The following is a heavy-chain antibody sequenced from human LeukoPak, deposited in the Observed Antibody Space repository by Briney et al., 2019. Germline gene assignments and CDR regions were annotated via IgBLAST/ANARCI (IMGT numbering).Heavy chain of an antibody. CDR1: GGSFSGYY. J-gene: IGHJ4*02. V-gene: IGHV4-34*01. CDR3: ARGASYDFWSGYYSIAAAGLFDY. D-gene: IGHD3-3*01. Sequence: SETLSLTCAAYGGSFSGYYWSWIRQPPGKGLEWIGEINHSGSTSYNPSLKSRVTISVDTSKNQFSLKLSSVTAADTAVYYCARGASYDFWSGYYSIAAAGLFDYWGQGTLVTVSS. CDR2: INHSGST.